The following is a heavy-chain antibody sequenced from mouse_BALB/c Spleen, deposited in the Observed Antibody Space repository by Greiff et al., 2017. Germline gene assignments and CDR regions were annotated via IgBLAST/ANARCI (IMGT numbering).Heavy chain of an antibody. Sequence: VQLKESGGGLVKPGGSLKLSCAASGFTFSDYYMYWVRQTPEKRLEWVATISDGGSYTYYPDSVKGRFTISRDNAKNNLYLQMSSLKSEDTAMYYCAREDYDYEDYAMDYWGQGTSVTVSS. CDR3: AREDYDYEDYAMDY. V-gene: IGHV5-4*02. D-gene: IGHD2-4*01. J-gene: IGHJ4*01. CDR1: GFTFSDYY. CDR2: ISDGGSYT.